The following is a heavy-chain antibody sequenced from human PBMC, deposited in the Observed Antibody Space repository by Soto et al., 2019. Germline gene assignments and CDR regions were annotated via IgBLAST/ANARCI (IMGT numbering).Heavy chain of an antibody. J-gene: IGHJ4*02. CDR3: TTEVDYYDSSGYYRYYFGY. CDR1: GFTFSNAW. CDR2: IKSKTDGGTT. V-gene: IGHV3-15*01. Sequence: PGGSLRLSCAASGFTFSNAWMRWVRQAPGKGLEWVGRIKSKTDGGTTDYAAPVKGRFTISRDDSKNTLYLQMNSLKTEDTAVYYCTTEVDYYDSSGYYRYYFGYWGQGTLVTVSS. D-gene: IGHD3-22*01.